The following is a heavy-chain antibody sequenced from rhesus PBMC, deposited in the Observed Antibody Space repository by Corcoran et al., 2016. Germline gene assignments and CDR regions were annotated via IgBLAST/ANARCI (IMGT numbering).Heavy chain of an antibody. Sequence: QLQLQESGPGLVKPSETPSLTCAVSGGSVSSSNWWSWNRQPPEKGLEWIGYISGSSGSTYYNPSLKSRVTISTDTSKNQFSLKLSSVTAADTAVYYCARDTCDYWGQGVLVTVSS. D-gene: IGHD5-12*01. CDR1: GGSVSSSNW. V-gene: IGHV4-65*01. CDR3: ARDTCDY. CDR2: ISGSSGST. J-gene: IGHJ4*01.